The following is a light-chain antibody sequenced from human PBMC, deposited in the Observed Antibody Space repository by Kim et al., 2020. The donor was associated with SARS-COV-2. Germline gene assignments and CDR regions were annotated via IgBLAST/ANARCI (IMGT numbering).Light chain of an antibody. CDR2: QDN. CDR1: KLGDKY. Sequence: SYELTQPPSVSVSPGQTASITCSGYKLGDKYVSWYQQKPVQSPVVVIYQDNQRPSGIPERFSGSNSGNTATLTISGTQAMDEADYYCQAWDSSTHNVVFGGGTKVTVL. CDR3: QAWDSSTHNVV. V-gene: IGLV3-1*01. J-gene: IGLJ2*01.